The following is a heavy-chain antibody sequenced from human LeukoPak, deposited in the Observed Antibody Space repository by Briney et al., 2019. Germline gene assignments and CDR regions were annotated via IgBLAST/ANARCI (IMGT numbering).Heavy chain of an antibody. CDR3: ARGYCSSTSCYMDV. V-gene: IGHV1-3*01. Sequence: ASVMVSCRASGHTSTTYAIHWVRQAPGQGLEWMGWINAGNGNIKYSQKLQGRVTITGDTSASTAYMELSSLRSEDTAVYYCARGYCSSTSCYMDVWGQGTTVT. D-gene: IGHD2-2*01. CDR2: INAGNGNI. J-gene: IGHJ6*02. CDR1: GHTSTTYA.